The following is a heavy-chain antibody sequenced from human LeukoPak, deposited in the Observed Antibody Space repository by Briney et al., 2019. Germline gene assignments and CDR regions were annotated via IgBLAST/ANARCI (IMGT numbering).Heavy chain of an antibody. D-gene: IGHD6-19*01. Sequence: GGSLRLSCAASGFTFIGYGMHWVRQAPGKGLQWVAVISYDGSNKYFANSVKGQFTISRDNSKNTLYLQMNSLRAEDTAVYYCAKDQQWLVQDYYYTMDVWGQGTTVTVSS. J-gene: IGHJ6*02. CDR2: ISYDGSNK. CDR1: GFTFIGYG. CDR3: AKDQQWLVQDYYYTMDV. V-gene: IGHV3-30*18.